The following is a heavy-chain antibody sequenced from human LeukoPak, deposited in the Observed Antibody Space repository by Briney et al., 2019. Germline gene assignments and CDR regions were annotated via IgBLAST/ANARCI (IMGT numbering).Heavy chain of an antibody. Sequence: GASVEVSCKASGYTFTDYYMHWVRQAPGQGLEWMGWINPNSGGTNYAQKFQGRVTMTRDTSIRTAYMELSRLRSDDTAVYYCARDLSIASVSSNNYWGQGTLVTVSS. D-gene: IGHD6-13*01. J-gene: IGHJ4*02. CDR3: ARDLSIASVSSNNY. CDR2: INPNSGGT. CDR1: GYTFTDYY. V-gene: IGHV1-2*02.